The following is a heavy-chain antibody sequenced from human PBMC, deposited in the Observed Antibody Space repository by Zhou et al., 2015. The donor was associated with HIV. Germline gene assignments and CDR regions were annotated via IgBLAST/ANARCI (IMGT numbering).Heavy chain of an antibody. CDR2: IIPIFGTA. CDR3: ARGSVVVVPAARYNWFDP. V-gene: IGHV1-69*01. D-gene: IGHD2-2*01. J-gene: IGHJ5*02. CDR1: GGTFSSYA. Sequence: QVQLVQSGAEVKKPGSSVKVSCKASGGTFSSYAISWVRQAPGQGLEWMGGIIPIFGTANYAQKFQGRVTITADESTSTAYMELSSLRSEDTAVYYCARGSVVVVPAARYNWFDPWGQGTLVTVSS.